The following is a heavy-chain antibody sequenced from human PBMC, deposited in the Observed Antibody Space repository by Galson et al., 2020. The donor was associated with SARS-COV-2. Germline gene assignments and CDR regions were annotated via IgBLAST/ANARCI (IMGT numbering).Heavy chain of an antibody. V-gene: IGHV5-10-1*01. D-gene: IGHD6-19*01. CDR3: ASTGTTRSGWYYYYYGMDV. CDR2: IDPSDSYT. Sequence: KIGESLKISCKGSGYSFTSYWISWVRQMPGKGLEWMGRIDPSDSYTNYSPSFQGHVTISADKSISTAYLQWSSLKASDTAMYYCASTGTTRSGWYYYYYGMDVWGQGTTVTVSS. J-gene: IGHJ6*02. CDR1: GYSFTSYW.